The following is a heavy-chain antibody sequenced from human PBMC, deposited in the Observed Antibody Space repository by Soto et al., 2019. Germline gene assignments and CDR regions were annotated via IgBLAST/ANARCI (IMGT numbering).Heavy chain of an antibody. D-gene: IGHD3-3*01. CDR1: GFTFDDYT. V-gene: IGHV3-43*01. Sequence: EVQLVESGGVVVQPGGSLRLSCAASGFTFDDYTMHWVRQAPGKGLEWVSLISWDGGSTYYADSVKGRFTISRDNSKNSLYLQMNSLRTEDTALYYCARLPRATIFGVGGNAFDIWGQGTMVTVSS. CDR3: ARLPRATIFGVGGNAFDI. CDR2: ISWDGGST. J-gene: IGHJ3*02.